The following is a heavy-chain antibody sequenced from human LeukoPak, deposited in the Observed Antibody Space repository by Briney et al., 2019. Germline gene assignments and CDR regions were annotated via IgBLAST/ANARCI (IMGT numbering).Heavy chain of an antibody. Sequence: PGESLKISCKGSGYTFINYWIGWVRQMPGKGLEWMAIIYPGDSDTRYSPSFQGQVTISADKSISTAYLQWSSLKASDTAMYYCARRYSSGDAFDIWGQGTMVTVSS. CDR2: IYPGDSDT. CDR3: ARRYSSGDAFDI. V-gene: IGHV5-51*01. CDR1: GYTFINYW. J-gene: IGHJ3*02. D-gene: IGHD6-19*01.